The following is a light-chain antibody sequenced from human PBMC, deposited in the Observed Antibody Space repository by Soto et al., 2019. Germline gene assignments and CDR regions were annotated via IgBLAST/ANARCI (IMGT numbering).Light chain of an antibody. CDR2: DAS. CDR1: QSVKTF. Sequence: SVLPQSPETLSLSPGERATVSCRASQSVKTFLFWYQHRPGQAPRVLIYDASHRATGIPARFSGSGSGTDFTLTISSLEPEDAALYYCQQRSNWPLIPFGQGTRLAIK. CDR3: QQRSNWPLIP. V-gene: IGKV3-11*01. J-gene: IGKJ5*01.